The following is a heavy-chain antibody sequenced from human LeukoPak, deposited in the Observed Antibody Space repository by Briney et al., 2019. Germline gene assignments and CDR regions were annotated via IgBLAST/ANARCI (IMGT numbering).Heavy chain of an antibody. CDR2: IYYSGST. Sequence: SETLSLTCTVSGGSIISYYWSWIRQPPGKGLEWIGYIYYSGSTNYNPSLKSRVTISVDTSKNQFSLKLSSVTAADTAVYYCACQTNDAFDIWGQGTMVTVSS. CDR3: ACQTNDAFDI. CDR1: GGSIISYY. J-gene: IGHJ3*02. V-gene: IGHV4-59*08.